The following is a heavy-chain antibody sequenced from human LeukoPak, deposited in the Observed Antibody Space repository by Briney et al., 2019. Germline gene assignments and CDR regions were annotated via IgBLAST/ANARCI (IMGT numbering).Heavy chain of an antibody. D-gene: IGHD6-6*01. V-gene: IGHV4-34*01. CDR3: ARGGIADRLAY. Sequence: SETLSPTCVVDGGSFSGYYWTWIRQPPGKGLEWIGEINHSGSTNYNPSLKSRVTFSVDTSRNHFSLKLTSVTAADTAVYYCARGGIADRLAYWGQGTLVTVSS. CDR1: GGSFSGYY. CDR2: INHSGST. J-gene: IGHJ4*02.